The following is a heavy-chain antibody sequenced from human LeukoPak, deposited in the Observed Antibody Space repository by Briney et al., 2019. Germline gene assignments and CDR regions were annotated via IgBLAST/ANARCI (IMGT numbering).Heavy chain of an antibody. Sequence: GGSLRLSCEASGFTFSSYAMSWVRQAPGKGLEWVSAISGSGGSTYYADSVKGRFTISRDNSKNTLYLQMNSLRAEDTAVYYCAKGDSSSWYGDYYYYYGMDVWGQGTTVTVSS. CDR3: AKGDSSSWYGDYYYYYGMDV. CDR1: GFTFSSYA. J-gene: IGHJ6*02. V-gene: IGHV3-23*01. CDR2: ISGSGGST. D-gene: IGHD6-13*01.